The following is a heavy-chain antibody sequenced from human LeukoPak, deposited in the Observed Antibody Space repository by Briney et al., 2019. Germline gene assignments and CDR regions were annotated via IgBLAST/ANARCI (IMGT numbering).Heavy chain of an antibody. CDR2: INWNGGGT. Sequence: GGSLRLSCAASGFTFDDYGMSWVRQAPGKGLEWVSGINWNGGGTGYADSVKGRFTISRDNAKNSLYLQMNSLRAEDTALYYCARRMSAIPYYYDSSGYCSFDYWGQGTLVTVSS. D-gene: IGHD3-22*01. V-gene: IGHV3-20*04. CDR3: ARRMSAIPYYYDSSGYCSFDY. CDR1: GFTFDDYG. J-gene: IGHJ4*02.